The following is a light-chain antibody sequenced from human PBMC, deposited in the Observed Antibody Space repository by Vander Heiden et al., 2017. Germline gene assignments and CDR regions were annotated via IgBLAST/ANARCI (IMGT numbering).Light chain of an antibody. V-gene: IGLV10-54*04. CDR1: SNNVGNQG. Sequence: QAGLTQAPSVSKGLRQTATPTCSGNSNNVGNQGAAWLQQHQGQFPKVLSDRNNNRPPRISERFSTSRSGNTASLIITELQPEDEADYYCSAWDNSLSAWVFGGGTKLSVL. CDR3: SAWDNSLSAWV. J-gene: IGLJ3*02. CDR2: RNN.